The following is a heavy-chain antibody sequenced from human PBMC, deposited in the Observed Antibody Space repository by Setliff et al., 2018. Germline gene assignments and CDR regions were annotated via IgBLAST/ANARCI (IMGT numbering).Heavy chain of an antibody. CDR1: GGSISSYY. CDR2: IGHTGSI. Sequence: SETLSLTCTVSGGSISSYYWSWIRQPPGKGLEWVGNIGHTGSINYNPSLKSRVTISMDTSKNQFSLKVSSVTAADTAVYYCARSFSRREKFLLDYWGQGALVTVSS. CDR3: ARSFSRREKFLLDY. J-gene: IGHJ4*02. V-gene: IGHV4-59*12.